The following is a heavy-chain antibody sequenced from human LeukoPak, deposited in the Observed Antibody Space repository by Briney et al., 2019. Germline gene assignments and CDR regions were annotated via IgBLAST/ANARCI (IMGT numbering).Heavy chain of an antibody. D-gene: IGHD3-10*01. Sequence: GGSLRLSCAASGFTFSSYAMHWVRQAPGKGLEYVSAISSNGGSTYYATSVKGRFTISRDNSKNTLYLQMGSLRAEDMAVYYCARDRDYGSSDYYYYYMDVWGKGTTVTVSS. J-gene: IGHJ6*03. CDR2: ISSNGGST. V-gene: IGHV3-64*01. CDR1: GFTFSSYA. CDR3: ARDRDYGSSDYYYYYMDV.